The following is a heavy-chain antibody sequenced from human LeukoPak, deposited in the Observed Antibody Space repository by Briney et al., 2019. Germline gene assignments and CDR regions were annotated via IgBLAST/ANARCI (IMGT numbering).Heavy chain of an antibody. D-gene: IGHD5-18*01. CDR1: GFTFSSYA. Sequence: PGGFLRLSCAASGFTFSSYAMSWVRQAPGKGLEWGAAISGSGGSTYYADSVKGRFTISRDNSKNTLYLQMNSLRAEDTAVYYCAKDLSRYSYGSGDYWGQGTLVTVSS. V-gene: IGHV3-23*01. CDR3: AKDLSRYSYGSGDY. J-gene: IGHJ4*02. CDR2: ISGSGGST.